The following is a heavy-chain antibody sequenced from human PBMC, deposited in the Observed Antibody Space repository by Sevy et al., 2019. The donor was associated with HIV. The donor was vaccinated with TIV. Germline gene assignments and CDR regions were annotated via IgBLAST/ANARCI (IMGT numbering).Heavy chain of an antibody. J-gene: IGHJ3*02. Sequence: GGSLRLSCAASGFTFGSYGMHWVRQAPGKGLEWVAVIWYDGSNKYYADSVKGRFTISRDNSKNTLYLQMNSLRAEDTAVYYCAREETTTAFDIWGQGTMVTVSS. CDR1: GFTFGSYG. CDR2: IWYDGSNK. CDR3: AREETTTAFDI. D-gene: IGHD1-1*01. V-gene: IGHV3-33*01.